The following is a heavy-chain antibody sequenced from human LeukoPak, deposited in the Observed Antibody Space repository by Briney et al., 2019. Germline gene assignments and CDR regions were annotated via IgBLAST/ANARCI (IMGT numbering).Heavy chain of an antibody. D-gene: IGHD5-12*01. CDR3: TRDLRSGYEAYGMDV. V-gene: IGHV4-59*01. J-gene: IGHJ6*02. CDR1: GGSISSYY. Sequence: SETLSLTCAVSGGSISSYYCSWIRQPPGKGLEWIGYIYYSGSTNYNPSLKSRVTISVDTSKNQFSLKLSSVTAADTAVYYCTRDLRSGYEAYGMDVWGQGTTVTVSS. CDR2: IYYSGST.